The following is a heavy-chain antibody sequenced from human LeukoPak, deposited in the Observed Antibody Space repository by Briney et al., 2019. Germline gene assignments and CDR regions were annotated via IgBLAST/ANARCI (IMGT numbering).Heavy chain of an antibody. J-gene: IGHJ4*02. D-gene: IGHD6-13*01. Sequence: GSSVKVSCKASGGTFSSYAISWVRQAPGQGLEWMGIINPSGGSTSYAQKFQGRVTMTRDTSTSTVYMELSSLRSEDTAVYYCARGGYSSSWYSDYWGQGTLVTVSS. V-gene: IGHV1-46*01. CDR3: ARGGYSSSWYSDY. CDR1: GGTFSSYA. CDR2: INPSGGST.